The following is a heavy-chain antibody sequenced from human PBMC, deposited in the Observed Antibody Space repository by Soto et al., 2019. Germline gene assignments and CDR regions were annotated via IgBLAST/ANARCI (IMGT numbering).Heavy chain of an antibody. CDR2: IYYSGST. V-gene: IGHV4-39*01. Sequence: SETLSLTCTVSGGSISSSSYYWGWIRQPPGKGLEWIGSIYYSGSTYYNPSLKSRVTISVDTSKNQFSLKLSSVTAADTAVYYCARHYDDLFQFDYWGQGTLVTVSS. J-gene: IGHJ4*02. D-gene: IGHD3-3*01. CDR3: ARHYDDLFQFDY. CDR1: GGSISSSSYY.